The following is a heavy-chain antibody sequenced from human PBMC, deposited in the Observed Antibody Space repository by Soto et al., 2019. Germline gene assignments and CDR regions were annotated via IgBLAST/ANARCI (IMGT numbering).Heavy chain of an antibody. CDR1: GGTFSKDA. Sequence: QVQLVQSGAEVKKPGSSVTVSCKTSGGTFSKDAINWVRQAPGQGLEWMGLLIPVFGSPIYAQKFQGRMRIPADESTSTALMDMSSLISEDTAVYYCSRVLGYTFEPGKTRYYAMDVWGQGTTVSVS. CDR2: LIPVFGSP. D-gene: IGHD5-18*01. J-gene: IGHJ6*02. CDR3: SRVLGYTFEPGKTRYYAMDV. V-gene: IGHV1-69*01.